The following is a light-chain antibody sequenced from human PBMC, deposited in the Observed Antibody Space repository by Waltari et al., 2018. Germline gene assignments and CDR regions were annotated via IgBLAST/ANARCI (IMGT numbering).Light chain of an antibody. CDR3: QQSYSTPPT. CDR2: AAS. CDR1: QNIGSY. V-gene: IGKV1-39*01. Sequence: DIQMTQSPSSVSASVGDRVTIPCRASQNIGSYLIWYQQKPGKAPNLLIYAASSLQSGVPSRFSGSGSGTDFTLTISSLQPEDFATYYCQQSYSTPPTFGQGTKVEIK. J-gene: IGKJ1*01.